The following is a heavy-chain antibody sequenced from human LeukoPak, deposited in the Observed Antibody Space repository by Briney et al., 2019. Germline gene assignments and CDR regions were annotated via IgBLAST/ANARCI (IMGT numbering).Heavy chain of an antibody. Sequence: SEALSLTCTVSGGSISSYYWSWIRQPPGKGLEWIGYIDYSGSTAYNPSLNGRVAVSVDTSKNQFSLKLRSVTAADTAVYYCARLNGGNWGPGILVTVSS. V-gene: IGHV4-59*08. D-gene: IGHD4-23*01. CDR1: GGSISSYY. CDR3: ARLNGGN. CDR2: IDYSGST. J-gene: IGHJ4*02.